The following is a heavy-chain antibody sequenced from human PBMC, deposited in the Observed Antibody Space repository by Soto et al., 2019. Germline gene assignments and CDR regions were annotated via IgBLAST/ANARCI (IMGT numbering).Heavy chain of an antibody. CDR3: AREGGVGGYKQLDY. V-gene: IGHV1-18*01. D-gene: IGHD5-12*01. CDR2: ISPYKGNT. CDR1: GYTFSSIG. J-gene: IGHJ4*02. Sequence: QVQLVQSGAEVKKPGASVKVSCKASGYTFSSIGISWVRQAPGQGLEWMGWISPYKGNTYYAQRLQGRVTITADESTSTAYMELSSLRSEDTAVYYWAREGGVGGYKQLDYWGQGTLVTVSS.